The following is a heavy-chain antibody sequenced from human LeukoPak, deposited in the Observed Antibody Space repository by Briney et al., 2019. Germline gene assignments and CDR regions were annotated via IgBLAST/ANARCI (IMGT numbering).Heavy chain of an antibody. CDR3: ASEPYSSSSDWFDP. CDR2: INPNSGGT. V-gene: IGHV1-2*02. Sequence: ASVKVSCKASGYTFTGYYMHWVRQAPGQGPEWMGWINPNSGGTNYAQKFQGRVTMTRDTSISTAYMELSRLRSDDTAVYYCASEPYSSSSDWFDPWGQGTLVTVSS. J-gene: IGHJ5*02. D-gene: IGHD6-6*01. CDR1: GYTFTGYY.